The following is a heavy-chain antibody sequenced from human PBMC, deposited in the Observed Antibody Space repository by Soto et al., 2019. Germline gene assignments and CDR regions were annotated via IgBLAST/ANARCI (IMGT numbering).Heavy chain of an antibody. D-gene: IGHD6-19*01. J-gene: IGHJ3*02. CDR1: GFTFTTSA. V-gene: IGHV1-58*01. Sequence: SXKVSCKASGFTFTTSAVQGVRQARVQRLEWIGWIVVGSGNTNYAQKFQERVTITRDMSTSTAYMELSSLRSEDTAVYYCAAQLPGSGWYYEAFDIWGQGTMVTVS. CDR3: AAQLPGSGWYYEAFDI. CDR2: IVVGSGNT.